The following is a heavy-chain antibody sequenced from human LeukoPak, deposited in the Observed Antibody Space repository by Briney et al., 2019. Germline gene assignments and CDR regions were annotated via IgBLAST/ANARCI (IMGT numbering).Heavy chain of an antibody. J-gene: IGHJ4*02. V-gene: IGHV1-18*01. Sequence: ASVKVSCKASGYTFTSYGISWVRQAPGQGLEWMGWSSAYNGNTNYAQKLQGRVPMTTDTSTSTAYMELRSLRSDDPAVYYCARVALRPAYLYYFDYWGQGTLVTVSS. D-gene: IGHD2-2*01. CDR1: GYTFTSYG. CDR2: SSAYNGNT. CDR3: ARVALRPAYLYYFDY.